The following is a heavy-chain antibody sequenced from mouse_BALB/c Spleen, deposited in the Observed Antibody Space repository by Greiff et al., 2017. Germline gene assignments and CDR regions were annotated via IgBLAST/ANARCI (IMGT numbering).Heavy chain of an antibody. Sequence: QVTLKESGPGILQPSQTLSLTCSFSGFSLSTSGMGVSWIRQPSGKGLEWLAHIYWDDDKRYNPSLKSRLTISKDTSRNQVFLKITSVDTADTATYYCARSSIYYYGSRYFDVWGAGTTVTVSS. V-gene: IGHV8-12*01. CDR1: GFSLSTSGMG. CDR3: ARSSIYYYGSRYFDV. J-gene: IGHJ1*01. D-gene: IGHD1-1*01. CDR2: IYWDDDK.